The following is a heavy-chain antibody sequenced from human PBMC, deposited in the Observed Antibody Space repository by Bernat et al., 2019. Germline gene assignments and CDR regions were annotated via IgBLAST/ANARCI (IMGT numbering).Heavy chain of an antibody. Sequence: QVQLQESGPGLVKPSQTLSLTCTVSGGSISSGGYYWSWIRQHPGKGLEWIGYIYYSGSTYYNPSLKSRVTISVDTSKNQFSLKLSSVTAAGTAVYYCARSSEVVAATFFFDYWGQGTLVTVSS. CDR2: IYYSGST. CDR1: GGSISSGGYY. V-gene: IGHV4-31*03. CDR3: ARSSEVVAATFFFDY. D-gene: IGHD2-15*01. J-gene: IGHJ4*02.